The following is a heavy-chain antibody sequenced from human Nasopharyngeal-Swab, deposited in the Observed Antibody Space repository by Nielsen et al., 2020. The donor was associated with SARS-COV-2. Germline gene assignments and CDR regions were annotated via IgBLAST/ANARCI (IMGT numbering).Heavy chain of an antibody. D-gene: IGHD6-6*01. CDR2: IYTSGST. V-gene: IGHV4-61*02. J-gene: IGHJ6*02. CDR1: GGSISSGSYY. CDR3: ARDGGAAHMDV. Sequence: CTVSGGSISSGSYYWSWIRQPAGKGLEWIGRIYTSGSTNYNPSLKSRVTISVDTSKNQFSLKLSSVTAADTAVYYCARDGGAAHMDVWGQGTTVTVSS.